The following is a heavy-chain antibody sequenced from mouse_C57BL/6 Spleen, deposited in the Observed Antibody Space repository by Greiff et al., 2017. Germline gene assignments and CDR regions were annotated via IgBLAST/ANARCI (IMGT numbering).Heavy chain of an antibody. J-gene: IGHJ1*03. D-gene: IGHD1-1*01. Sequence: VQLQQPGAELVKPGASVKLSCKASGYTFTSYWMHWVKQRPGQGLEWIGMIHPNSGSTNYNEKFKSKATLTVDKSSSTAYMQLSSLTSEDSAVYYCAASTTVVANPRWYFDVWGTGTTVTVSS. CDR3: AASTTVVANPRWYFDV. V-gene: IGHV1-64*01. CDR2: IHPNSGST. CDR1: GYTFTSYW.